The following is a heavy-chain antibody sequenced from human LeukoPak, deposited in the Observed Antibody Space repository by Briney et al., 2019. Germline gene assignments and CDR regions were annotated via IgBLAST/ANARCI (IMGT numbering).Heavy chain of an antibody. J-gene: IGHJ4*02. V-gene: IGHV1-18*01. Sequence: ASVKVPCKTSGFTFTSNGISWVRQAPGQGLEWMGWINAYNGKTNYPQKFQDRVTMTTDTSTSTAYLELRNLRSDDTAVYYCARDSHDYCDYWGQGTLVTVSS. CDR2: INAYNGKT. CDR3: ARDSHDYCDY. CDR1: GFTFTSNG.